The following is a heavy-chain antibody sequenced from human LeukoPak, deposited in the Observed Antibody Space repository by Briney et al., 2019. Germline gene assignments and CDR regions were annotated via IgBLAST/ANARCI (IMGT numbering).Heavy chain of an antibody. Sequence: GGSLRLSCAASGYTFSDYSLNWVRQVPGKGLEWVSSISSSATYIYYADSVRGRFTISRDNVKNSLFLQMHSLRAEDTALYYCVSGNDPDYVWGTYRLDAFDIWGEGTMVIVSS. CDR1: GYTFSDYS. CDR3: VSGNDPDYVWGTYRLDAFDI. J-gene: IGHJ3*02. D-gene: IGHD3-16*02. V-gene: IGHV3-21*01. CDR2: ISSSATYI.